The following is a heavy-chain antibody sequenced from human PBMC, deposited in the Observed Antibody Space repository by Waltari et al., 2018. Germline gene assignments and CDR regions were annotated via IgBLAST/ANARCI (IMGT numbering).Heavy chain of an antibody. J-gene: IGHJ6*03. V-gene: IGHV4-4*07. D-gene: IGHD2-2*02. CDR2: IYTSGST. CDR3: ARDRVVVVPAAILYYYYYMDV. CDR1: GGSISSYY. Sequence: QVQLQESGPGLVKPSETLSLTCTVSGGSISSYYWSWIRQPAGQGLAWIGRIYTSGSTNYNPSLKSRVTMSVDTSKNQFSLKLSSVTAADTAVYYCARDRVVVVPAAILYYYYYMDVWGKGTTVTISS.